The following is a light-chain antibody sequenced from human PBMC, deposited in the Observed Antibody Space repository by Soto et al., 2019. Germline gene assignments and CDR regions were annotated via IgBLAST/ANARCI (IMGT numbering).Light chain of an antibody. V-gene: IGKV3-20*01. Sequence: EIVLTHSPGTLSLSPGERATLSCRASQCIDNNYLAWYQQKPGQAPRLVIYGASTRATDIPDRFSASGSGTDFTLTISRLEPEDFAVYYCQQYSRAPLTFGQGTKVEI. CDR2: GAS. CDR3: QQYSRAPLT. CDR1: QCIDNNY. J-gene: IGKJ1*01.